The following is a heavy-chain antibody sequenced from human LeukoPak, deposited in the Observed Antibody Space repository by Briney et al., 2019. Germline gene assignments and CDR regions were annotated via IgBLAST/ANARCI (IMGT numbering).Heavy chain of an antibody. CDR2: IYYSGRT. CDR3: ARHGYSYYDDAFDI. D-gene: IGHD5-12*01. CDR1: NGSIDNYY. Sequence: SETLSLTCTVSNGSIDNYYWSWIRQPPGKGLEWIGYIYYSGRTNYNPSLKSRVTISVDTSKKQFSLKLNSVTGADTAIYYCARHGYSYYDDAFDIWGQGTMVTVSS. J-gene: IGHJ3*02. V-gene: IGHV4-59*01.